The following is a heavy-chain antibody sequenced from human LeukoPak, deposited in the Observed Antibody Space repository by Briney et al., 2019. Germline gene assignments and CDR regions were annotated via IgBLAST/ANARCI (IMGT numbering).Heavy chain of an antibody. D-gene: IGHD2-2*01. CDR2: ISSSSSTI. J-gene: IGHJ4*02. V-gene: IGHV3-48*01. Sequence: PGGSLRLSRAASGFTFSSYSMNWVRQAPGKGLEWVSYISSSSSTIYYADSVKGRFTISRDNAKNSLYLQMNSLRAEDTAVYYCARDSSGYCSSTSCSYNYFDYWGQGTLVTVSS. CDR3: ARDSSGYCSSTSCSYNYFDY. CDR1: GFTFSSYS.